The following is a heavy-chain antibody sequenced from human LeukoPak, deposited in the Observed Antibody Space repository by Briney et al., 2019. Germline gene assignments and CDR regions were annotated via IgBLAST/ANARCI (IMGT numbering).Heavy chain of an antibody. J-gene: IGHJ4*02. D-gene: IGHD4-11*01. CDR1: GFTFSSYA. CDR2: ISDSGHKT. Sequence: PGGSLRLSCAASGFTFSSYAMSWVRQAGEKGLEWVSPISDSGHKTYYADSVKGRFTISRDNSKNTLYLQMNSLRAEDTAVYYCVKGNNNYYLEYWGQGTLVTVSS. V-gene: IGHV3-23*01. CDR3: VKGNNNYYLEY.